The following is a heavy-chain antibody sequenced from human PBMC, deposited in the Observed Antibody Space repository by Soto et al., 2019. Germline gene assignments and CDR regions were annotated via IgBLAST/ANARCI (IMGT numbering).Heavy chain of an antibody. CDR2: IGTAGDT. Sequence: GGSLRLSCAASGFTFSSYDMHWVCQATGKGLEWVSAIGTAGDTYYPGSVKGRFTISRENAKNSLYLQMNSLRAGDTAVYYCARGRRGGATTGDYYYGMDVWGQGTTVTVSS. CDR1: GFTFSSYD. CDR3: ARGRRGGATTGDYYYGMDV. V-gene: IGHV3-13*01. J-gene: IGHJ6*02. D-gene: IGHD1-26*01.